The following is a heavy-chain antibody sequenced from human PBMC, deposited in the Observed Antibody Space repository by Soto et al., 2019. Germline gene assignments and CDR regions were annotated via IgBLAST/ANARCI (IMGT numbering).Heavy chain of an antibody. D-gene: IGHD1-26*01. CDR1: GYTFTGYY. V-gene: IGHV1-2*02. CDR3: ARVSGSYGGFDP. J-gene: IGHJ5*02. Sequence: QVQLVQSGAEVKKPGASVKVSCKASGYTFTGYYMHWVRQAPGQGLEWMGWINPNSGDTNYAQKFQGRVTMTRDTSISTAYMELSRLRSDDTAVYYCARVSGSYGGFDPWGQGTLVTVSS. CDR2: INPNSGDT.